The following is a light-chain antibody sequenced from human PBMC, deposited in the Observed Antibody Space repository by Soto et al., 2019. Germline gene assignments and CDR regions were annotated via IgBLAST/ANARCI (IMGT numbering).Light chain of an antibody. Sequence: QSVLTQPASVSGSPGQSITISCTGTSSDVGGYNYVSWYQHHPGKAPKLMIFDVSNRPSGVSNRFSGSKSGNTASLTISGLQPEDEADYYCSSYTTSNTRQIVSGTGTKVPVL. V-gene: IGLV2-14*03. J-gene: IGLJ1*01. CDR3: SSYTTSNTRQIV. CDR1: SSDVGGYNY. CDR2: DVS.